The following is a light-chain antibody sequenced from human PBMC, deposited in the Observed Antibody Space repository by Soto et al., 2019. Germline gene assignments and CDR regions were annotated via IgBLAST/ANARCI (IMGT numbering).Light chain of an antibody. J-gene: IGLJ2*01. CDR1: SSNIGAASN. CDR3: QSYDFSLTSVV. Sequence: QAVVTQPPSVSGAPGQRVTISCTGSSSNIGAASNVYWYQQLPGVAPKLLLYDDNSRPSGVPDRFSASKSGTSASLAITGLQAEDEADYYCQSYDFSLTSVVFGGGTKLTVL. CDR2: DDN. V-gene: IGLV1-40*01.